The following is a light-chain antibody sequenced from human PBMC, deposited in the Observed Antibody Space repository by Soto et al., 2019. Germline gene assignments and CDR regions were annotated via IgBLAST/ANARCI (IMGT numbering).Light chain of an antibody. J-gene: IGKJ2*01. V-gene: IGKV3-15*01. CDR1: QSVSSN. CDR2: SAS. Sequence: EIVMTQSPATLSVSPGERATLSCRASQSVSSNLGWYQQKPGQAPRLLIYSASTRATGIPARFSGSGSGTEFTLTISSLQSEDFAVYYCQQYNNWPYTFGQGTKLEIK. CDR3: QQYNNWPYT.